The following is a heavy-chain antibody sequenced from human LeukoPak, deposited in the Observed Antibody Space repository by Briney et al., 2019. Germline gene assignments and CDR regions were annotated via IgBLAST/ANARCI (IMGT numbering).Heavy chain of an antibody. CDR1: GFTFSSYW. CDR2: IKQDGSEK. J-gene: IGHJ4*02. V-gene: IGHV3-7*01. D-gene: IGHD5-24*01. CDR3: ARDGAGYSFDY. Sequence: GGSLRLSCAASGFTFSSYWMSWVRQAPGKGLEWVANIKQDGSEKYYVDSVKGRFTISRDNAKNSLYLQMNSLRVEDTAVYYCARDGAGYSFDYWGQGTLVTVSS.